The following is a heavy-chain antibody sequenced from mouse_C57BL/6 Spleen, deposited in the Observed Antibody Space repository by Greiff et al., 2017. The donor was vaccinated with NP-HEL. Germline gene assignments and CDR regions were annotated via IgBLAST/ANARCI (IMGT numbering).Heavy chain of an antibody. CDR1: GYTFTDHT. J-gene: IGHJ1*03. D-gene: IGHD2-4*01. V-gene: IGHV1-78*01. Sequence: QVQLQQSDAELVKPGASVKISCKVSGYTFTDHTIHWMKQRPEQGLEWIGYICPRDGSTKYNEKFKGKATLTADKSSSTAYMQLNSLTSEDSAVYFCANYYDYDGRYFDVWGTGTTVTVSS. CDR2: ICPRDGST. CDR3: ANYYDYDGRYFDV.